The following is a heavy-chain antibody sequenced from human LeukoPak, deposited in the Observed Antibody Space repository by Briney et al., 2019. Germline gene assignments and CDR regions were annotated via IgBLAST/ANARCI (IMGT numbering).Heavy chain of an antibody. CDR3: ARHSSEYGDYVFDY. J-gene: IGHJ4*02. CDR2: VYYSGST. V-gene: IGHV4-39*01. Sequence: PSQTPCLTCAVSGGSISRSSYSWGWIRQPPGEELNCIASVYYSGSTYYNPSLKSRLTISVDASSNHFSLKLSSVTAADTAVYYCARHSSEYGDYVFDYWGQGTLVTVSS. CDR1: GGSISRSSYS. D-gene: IGHD4-17*01.